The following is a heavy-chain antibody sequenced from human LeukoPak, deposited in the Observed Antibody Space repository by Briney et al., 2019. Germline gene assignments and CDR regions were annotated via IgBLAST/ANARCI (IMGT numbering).Heavy chain of an antibody. D-gene: IGHD5-24*01. Sequence: SVKVSCKASGGTFSSYAISWVRQAPGQGLEWMGGIIPIFGTANYAQRFQGRVTITADESTSTAYMELSSLRSEDTAVYYCARGVEMATINWFDPWGQGTLVTVSS. J-gene: IGHJ5*02. CDR2: IIPIFGTA. V-gene: IGHV1-69*13. CDR3: ARGVEMATINWFDP. CDR1: GGTFSSYA.